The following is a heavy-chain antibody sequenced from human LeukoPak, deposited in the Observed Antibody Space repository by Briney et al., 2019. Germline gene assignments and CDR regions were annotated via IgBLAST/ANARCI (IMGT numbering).Heavy chain of an antibody. D-gene: IGHD6-6*01. CDR2: ISVIGGST. CDR3: AKDDGSSSYYFDN. J-gene: IGHJ4*02. Sequence: GGSLRLSLAASGFTFSNYVMTWVRQAPGKGLEWVSGISVIGGSTYYADSVKGRFTVSRYNSKNTLYLQMNSLRADDTALYYCAKDDGSSSYYFDNWGQGTLVTVSS. V-gene: IGHV3-23*01. CDR1: GFTFSNYV.